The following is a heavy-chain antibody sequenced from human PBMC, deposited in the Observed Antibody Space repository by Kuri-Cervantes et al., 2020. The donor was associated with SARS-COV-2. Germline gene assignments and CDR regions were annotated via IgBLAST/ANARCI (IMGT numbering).Heavy chain of an antibody. D-gene: IGHD4-23*01. CDR3: ARDLNDYGGNRKFDY. CDR1: GFTFSNRD. V-gene: IGHV3-19*01. CDR2: VSWNGSRT. Sequence: GGSLRLSCAASGFTFSNRDMNWVRQAPGKGLEWVSGVSWNGSRTHYADSVKGRFIISRDNSKNTLYLQMNSLRAEDTAVYYCARDLNDYGGNRKFDYWGQGTLVTVSS. J-gene: IGHJ4*02.